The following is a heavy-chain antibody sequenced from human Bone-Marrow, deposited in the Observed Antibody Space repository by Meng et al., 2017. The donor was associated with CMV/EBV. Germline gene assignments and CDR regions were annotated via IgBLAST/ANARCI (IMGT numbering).Heavy chain of an antibody. Sequence: GGSLRLSCGTSGFIFSSSCMHWVRQAPGKGLEWVALIHYDGGRKYYADPVQGRFSISRDNSKNTLCLQMNSLRADDTAVYYCARNPNCDTTRCVFGTEGFSYYYGIDVWGQGTTVTVSS. V-gene: IGHV3-30*02. CDR1: GFIFSSSC. CDR2: IHYDGGRK. D-gene: IGHD2-2*01. CDR3: ARNPNCDTTRCVFGTEGFSYYYGIDV. J-gene: IGHJ6*02.